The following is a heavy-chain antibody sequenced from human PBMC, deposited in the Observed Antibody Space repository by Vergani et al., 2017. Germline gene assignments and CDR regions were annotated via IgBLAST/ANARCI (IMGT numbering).Heavy chain of an antibody. CDR1: GFTFSSSG. D-gene: IGHD3-9*01. CDR3: AKSPYDILTGYLDLDY. V-gene: IGHV3-30*02. CDR2: IRYDGSNK. J-gene: IGHJ4*02. Sequence: QVQLVESGGGVVQPGGSLRLSCAASGFTFSSSGMHWVRQAPGKGLEWVAFIRYDGSNKYYADSVKGRFTISRDNSKNTLYLQMNSLRAEDTAVYYCAKSPYDILTGYLDLDYWGQGTLVTVSS.